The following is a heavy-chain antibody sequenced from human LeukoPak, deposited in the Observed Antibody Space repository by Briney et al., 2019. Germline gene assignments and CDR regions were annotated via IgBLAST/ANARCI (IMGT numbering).Heavy chain of an antibody. V-gene: IGHV1-69*04. D-gene: IGHD4-17*01. J-gene: IGHJ6*02. Sequence: SVKVSCKASGGTFSSYAISWVRQAPGQGLEWMGRIIPILGIANYAQKFQGRVTITVDKSTSTAYMELSSLRSEDTAVYYCARDSTVTTVDYGMDVWGQGTAVTVSS. CDR3: ARDSTVTTVDYGMDV. CDR2: IIPILGIA. CDR1: GGTFSSYA.